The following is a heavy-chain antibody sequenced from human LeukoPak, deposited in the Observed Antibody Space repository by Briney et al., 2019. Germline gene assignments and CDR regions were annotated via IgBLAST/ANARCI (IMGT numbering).Heavy chain of an antibody. CDR3: ARGTPLGVNWFDP. CDR2: INHSGST. V-gene: IGHV4-34*01. CDR1: GGSFSGYY. Sequence: SETLSLTCAVFGGSFSGYYWSWIRQPPGKGLEWIGEINHSGSTNYNPSLKSRVTISVDTSKNQFSLKLSSVTAADTAVYYCARGTPLGVNWFDPWGQGTLVTVSS. D-gene: IGHD3-3*01. J-gene: IGHJ5*02.